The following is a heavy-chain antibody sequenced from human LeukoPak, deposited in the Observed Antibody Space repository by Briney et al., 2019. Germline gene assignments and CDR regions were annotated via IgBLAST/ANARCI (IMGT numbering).Heavy chain of an antibody. CDR3: AKYDYGGNPNEYYFDY. CDR2: IGDNGDST. Sequence: GGSLRLSCAASGFTFSSYAMSWVRQAPGKGLEWVSTIGDNGDSTYYADSVKGRFTISRDNSKNTLYLQMNSLRAQDTAVYYCAKYDYGGNPNEYYFDYWGQGTPVTVSS. J-gene: IGHJ4*02. CDR1: GFTFSSYA. D-gene: IGHD4-23*01. V-gene: IGHV3-23*01.